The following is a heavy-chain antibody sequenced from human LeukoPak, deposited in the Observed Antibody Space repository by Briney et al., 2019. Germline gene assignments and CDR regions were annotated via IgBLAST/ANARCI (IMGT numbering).Heavy chain of an antibody. CDR2: ISGSGGSS. J-gene: IGHJ4*02. D-gene: IGHD2-2*01. CDR3: AKTYQRPYYFDY. V-gene: IGHV3-23*01. Sequence: PGGSLRLSCAASGFTFSSYAMSWVRQAPGKGLEWVSTISGSGGSSYHADSVKGRFTISRDNSKNTLYLQMNSLRAEDTAIYYCAKTYQRPYYFDYWGQGTLVTVSS. CDR1: GFTFSSYA.